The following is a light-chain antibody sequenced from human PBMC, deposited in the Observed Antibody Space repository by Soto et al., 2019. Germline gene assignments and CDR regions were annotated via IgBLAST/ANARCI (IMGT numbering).Light chain of an antibody. CDR2: DVS. V-gene: IGLV2-14*01. CDR3: SSYTSSSTLGVV. J-gene: IGLJ2*01. Sequence: QSVLTQPASVSGSPGQSITISCTGTSSDVGGYNYVSWYQQHPGKAPKLLIYDVSNRPSGVSNRFSGSKSGNTASLTSSGLQAEDEADYYCSSYTSSSTLGVVFGGGTQLTVL. CDR1: SSDVGGYNY.